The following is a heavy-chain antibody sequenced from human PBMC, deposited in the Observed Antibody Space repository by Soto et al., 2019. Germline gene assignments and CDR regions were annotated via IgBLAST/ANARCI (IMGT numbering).Heavy chain of an antibody. Sequence: GGFLRLSCAASGFTFSTYSMHWVRQAPGKGLEWVSSIGTRSDIYYADSVKGRFTISRDNAKNSLSLQMNGLRAEDTGVYYCAREETAWPLAYGLDVWGQGTTVTVSS. CDR3: AREETAWPLAYGLDV. CDR2: IGTRSDI. CDR1: GFTFSTYS. J-gene: IGHJ6*02. V-gene: IGHV3-21*01. D-gene: IGHD2-21*02.